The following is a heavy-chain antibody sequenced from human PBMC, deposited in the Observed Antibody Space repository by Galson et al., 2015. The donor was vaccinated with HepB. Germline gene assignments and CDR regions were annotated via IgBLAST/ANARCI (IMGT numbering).Heavy chain of an antibody. CDR3: AAQTIPNAAVAGTPRDY. V-gene: IGHV3-66*04. CDR2: IYSGGST. D-gene: IGHD6-19*01. Sequence: SLRLSCAASGFTVSSNYMSWVRQAPGKGLEWVSVIYSGGSTYYADSVKGRFTISRDNSKNTLYLQMNSLRAEDTAVYYCAAQTIPNAAVAGTPRDYWGQGTLVTVSS. CDR1: GFTVSSNY. J-gene: IGHJ4*02.